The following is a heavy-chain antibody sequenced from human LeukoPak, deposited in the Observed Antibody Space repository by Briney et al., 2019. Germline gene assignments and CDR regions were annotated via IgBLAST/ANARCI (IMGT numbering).Heavy chain of an antibody. CDR3: ATHLGILTGSDVFDI. CDR2: FDPEDGET. Sequence: ASVKVSCKVSGYTLTELSMHWVRQAPGKGLEWMGGFDPEDGETIYAQKFQGRVTMTEDTSTDTAYMALSSLRSEDTAVYYCATHLGILTGSDVFDIWGQGTMVTVSS. V-gene: IGHV1-24*01. J-gene: IGHJ3*02. D-gene: IGHD3-9*01. CDR1: GYTLTELS.